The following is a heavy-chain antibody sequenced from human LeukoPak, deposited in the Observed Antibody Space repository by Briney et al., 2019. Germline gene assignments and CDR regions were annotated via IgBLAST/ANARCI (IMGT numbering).Heavy chain of an antibody. CDR2: IIPIFGTA. V-gene: IGHV1-69*13. D-gene: IGHD6-19*01. J-gene: IGHJ4*02. CDR1: EGTCTSYV. Sequence: SVKVSCKASEGTCTSYVISGGGQAPGQGLEWMGGIIPIFGTANYAQKFQGRVTITADESTSTAYMELSSLRSEDMAVYYCASLFSGGAGYSSGPTDYWGQGTLVTVSS. CDR3: ASLFSGGAGYSSGPTDY.